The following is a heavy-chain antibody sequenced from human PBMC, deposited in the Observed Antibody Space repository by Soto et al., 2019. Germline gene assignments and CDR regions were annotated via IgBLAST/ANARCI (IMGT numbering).Heavy chain of an antibody. CDR3: TTSPPYSSSSLVDY. Sequence: GGSLRLSCAASGFTFSNAWMNWVRQAPGKGLEWVGRIKSKTDGGTTDYAAPVKGRFTISRDDSKNTLYLQMNSLKTEDTAVYYCTTSPPYSSSSLVDYWGQGTLVTVSS. V-gene: IGHV3-15*07. CDR2: IKSKTDGGTT. CDR1: GFTFSNAW. J-gene: IGHJ4*02. D-gene: IGHD6-6*01.